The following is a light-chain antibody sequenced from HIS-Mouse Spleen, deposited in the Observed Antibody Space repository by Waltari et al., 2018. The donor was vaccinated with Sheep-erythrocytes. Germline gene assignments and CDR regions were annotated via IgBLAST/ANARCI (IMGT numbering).Light chain of an antibody. CDR2: DVS. CDR3: QQYYSTPLT. Sequence: QSALTQPRSVSGYPGQSVTISCTGTSSDVGGYNYVSWYQQHPGKAPKLMIYDVSKRPSGVPDRFSGSKSGNTASLTISGLQAEDEADYYCQQYYSTPLTFGGGTK. CDR1: SSDVGGYNY. V-gene: IGLV2-11*01. J-gene: IGLJ2*01.